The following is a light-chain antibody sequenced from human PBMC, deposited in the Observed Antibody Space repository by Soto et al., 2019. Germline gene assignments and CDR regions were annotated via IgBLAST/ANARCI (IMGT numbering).Light chain of an antibody. Sequence: EIVLTQSPGTLSLSPGERATLSCRASQSVSSTYLAWYQQKTGQSPRLLIYGASSRAAGIPDRFSGSGFGTDFTLTISRLEPEDSAVYYCQQYDTSPPNLTFGGGTKVEIK. CDR1: QSVSSTY. CDR3: QQYDTSPPNLT. CDR2: GAS. V-gene: IGKV3-20*01. J-gene: IGKJ4*01.